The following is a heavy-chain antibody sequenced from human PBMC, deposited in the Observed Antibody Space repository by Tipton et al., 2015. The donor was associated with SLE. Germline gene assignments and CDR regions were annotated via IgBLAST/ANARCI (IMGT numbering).Heavy chain of an antibody. CDR3: ARHPRHITASGIYPKAGSQH. J-gene: IGHJ1*01. V-gene: IGHV4-38-2*02. CDR1: GYSISSGDY. Sequence: TLSLTCTVSGYSISSGDYWGWIRQPPGKGLEWIGIISHTENTYYNPSLKSRVAISIDTSRSQFSLRLSSVTAADTAVYYCARHPRHITASGIYPKAGSQHWGQGTLVTVSS. D-gene: IGHD3-10*01. CDR2: ISHTENT.